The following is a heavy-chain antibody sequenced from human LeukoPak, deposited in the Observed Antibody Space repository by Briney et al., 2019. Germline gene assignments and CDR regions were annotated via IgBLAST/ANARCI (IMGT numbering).Heavy chain of an antibody. D-gene: IGHD6-13*01. CDR1: GFTFSSYG. J-gene: IGHJ4*02. V-gene: IGHV3-30*02. CDR2: IRYDGSNK. CDR3: ARDAGEMWYSSTNLDY. Sequence: PGGSLRLSCAASGFTFSSYGMHWVRQAPGKGLEWVAFIRYDGSNKYYADSVKGRFTISRDNSKNTLYLQMNSLRAEDTAVYYCARDAGEMWYSSTNLDYWGQGTLVTVSS.